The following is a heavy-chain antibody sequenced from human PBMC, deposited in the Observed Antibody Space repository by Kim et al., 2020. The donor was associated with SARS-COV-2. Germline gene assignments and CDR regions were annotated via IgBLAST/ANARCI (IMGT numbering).Heavy chain of an antibody. CDR3: ARGLLAAAGGAWFDP. D-gene: IGHD6-13*01. V-gene: IGHV4-34*01. CDR2: INHSGST. Sequence: SETLSLTCAVYGGSFSGYYWSWIRQPPGKGLEWIGEINHSGSTNYNPSLKSRVTISVDTSKNQFSLKLSSVTAADTAVYYCARGLLAAAGGAWFDPWGQGTLVTVSS. J-gene: IGHJ5*02. CDR1: GGSFSGYY.